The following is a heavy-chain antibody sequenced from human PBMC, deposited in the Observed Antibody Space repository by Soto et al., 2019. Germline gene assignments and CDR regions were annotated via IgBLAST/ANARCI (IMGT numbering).Heavy chain of an antibody. V-gene: IGHV4-34*01. J-gene: IGHJ3*02. CDR1: GGSFSGYY. D-gene: IGHD4-17*01. Sequence: SETLSLTCAVYGGSFSGYYWSWIRQPPGKGLEWIGEINHSGSTNYNPSLKSRVTISVDTSKNQFSLKLSSVTAADTAVYYCARDYGDYDRAFDIWGQGTMVT. CDR2: INHSGST. CDR3: ARDYGDYDRAFDI.